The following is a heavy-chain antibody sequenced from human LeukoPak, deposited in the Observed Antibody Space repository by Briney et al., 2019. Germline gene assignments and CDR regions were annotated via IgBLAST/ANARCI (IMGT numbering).Heavy chain of an antibody. J-gene: IGHJ6*03. CDR1: GFTFSDYY. CDR2: ISSSGSTI. Sequence: PGGSLRLSCAASGFTFSDYYMSWIRQAPGKGLEWVSYISSSGSTIYYADSVKGRFTISRDNSKNTLYLQMNSLRAEDTAVYYCAKGSIVGATSYYYLDVWGTGTTVTVSS. D-gene: IGHD1-26*01. V-gene: IGHV3-11*01. CDR3: AKGSIVGATSYYYLDV.